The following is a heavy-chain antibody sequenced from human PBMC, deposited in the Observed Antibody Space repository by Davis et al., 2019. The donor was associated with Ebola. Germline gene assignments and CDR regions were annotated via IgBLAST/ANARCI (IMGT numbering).Heavy chain of an antibody. Sequence: GGSLRLSCAASGFTFSSYGMHWVRQAPGKGLEWVAVIWYDGSNKYYADSVKCRFTISRDNAKNSLYLQMNSLRAEDTAVYYCARDGVQLGILAYWGQGTLVTVSS. CDR1: GFTFSSYG. CDR3: ARDGVQLGILAY. D-gene: IGHD1-1*01. CDR2: IWYDGSNK. J-gene: IGHJ4*02. V-gene: IGHV3-33*01.